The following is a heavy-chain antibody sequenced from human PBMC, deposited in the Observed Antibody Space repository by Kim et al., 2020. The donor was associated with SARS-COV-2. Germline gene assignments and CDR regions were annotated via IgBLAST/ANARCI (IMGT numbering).Heavy chain of an antibody. CDR3: ARGSYASGMDV. D-gene: IGHD3-16*01. J-gene: IGHJ6*02. CDR2: TT. Sequence: TTSYSPSLKGRSTISLDRSRTKFFLNLNSVTAADTALYYCARGSYASGMDVWGQGTAVTVSS. V-gene: IGHV4-30-2*01.